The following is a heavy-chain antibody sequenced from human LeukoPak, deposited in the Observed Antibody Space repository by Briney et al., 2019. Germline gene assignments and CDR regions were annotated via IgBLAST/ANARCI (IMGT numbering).Heavy chain of an antibody. V-gene: IGHV3-21*04. CDR2: IGTSSNNI. J-gene: IGHJ2*01. D-gene: IGHD3-22*01. Sequence: GGSLRLSCAASGLTFSRYNMNWVRQAPGKGLEWVSSIGTSSNNIYYTDSVKGRFTISRDNAKNSLYLQVDSLRAEDTAVYYCAKVGIRISLIVVVFTTADDWYFDLWGRGTLVTVSS. CDR3: AKVGIRISLIVVVFTTADDWYFDL. CDR1: GLTFSRYN.